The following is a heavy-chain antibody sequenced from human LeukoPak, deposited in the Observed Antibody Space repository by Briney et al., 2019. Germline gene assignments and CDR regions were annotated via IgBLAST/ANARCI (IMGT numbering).Heavy chain of an antibody. D-gene: IGHD3-22*01. CDR1: GFTVSSNY. V-gene: IGHV3-66*01. CDR3: ARDGNYYDSSGYYQFFDY. Sequence: GGSLRLSCAASGFTVSSNYMSWVRQAPGKGLEWVSVIYSGGSTYYADSVKGRFTISRDNSKNTLYLQVNSLRAEDTAVYYCARDGNYYDSSGYYQFFDYWGQGTLVTVSS. CDR2: IYSGGST. J-gene: IGHJ4*02.